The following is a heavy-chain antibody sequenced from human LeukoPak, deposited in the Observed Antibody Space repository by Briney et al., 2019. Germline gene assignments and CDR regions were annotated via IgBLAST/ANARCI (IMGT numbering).Heavy chain of an antibody. V-gene: IGHV2-5*02. D-gene: IGHD2-2*01. CDR1: GFSLSTSGVG. CDR3: AHTDCSSTSCYQLFDY. CDR2: IYWDDDK. Sequence: SGPTLVKPTQTLTLTCTFSGFSLSTSGVGVGWIRQPPGKALEWLALIYWDDDKRYSPSLKSRLTITKDTSKNQVVLTMTNMDPVDTATYYCAHTDCSSTSCYQLFDYWGREPWSPSPQ. J-gene: IGHJ4*02.